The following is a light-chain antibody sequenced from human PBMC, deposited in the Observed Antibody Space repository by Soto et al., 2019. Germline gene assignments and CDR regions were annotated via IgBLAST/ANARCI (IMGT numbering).Light chain of an antibody. V-gene: IGKV3D-15*01. CDR2: DAS. Sequence: EKVLKQAPAGQTLDLGERATIYYRASQSVSSYLAWYQQKPGQAPRLLIYDASNRATGIPARFSGSRSGAEFTLTVSSLQSEYFAVYYCQLSVTWPLSSGGGTKVDIK. CDR1: QSVSSY. CDR3: QLSVTWPLS. J-gene: IGKJ4*01.